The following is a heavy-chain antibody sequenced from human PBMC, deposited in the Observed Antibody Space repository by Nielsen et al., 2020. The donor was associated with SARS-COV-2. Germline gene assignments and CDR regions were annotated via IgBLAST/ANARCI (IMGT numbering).Heavy chain of an antibody. Sequence: GESLKISCQGSGYSFTSYWIGWVRQMPGKGLEWVGLIYPGDSDTRYSPSFQGQVSISADKSLSTAYLQLSSLKASDTAMYYCARSSSFDGMDVWGQGTTVTVSS. CDR3: ARSSSFDGMDV. CDR2: IYPGDSDT. CDR1: GYSFTSYW. D-gene: IGHD6-13*01. J-gene: IGHJ6*02. V-gene: IGHV5-51*01.